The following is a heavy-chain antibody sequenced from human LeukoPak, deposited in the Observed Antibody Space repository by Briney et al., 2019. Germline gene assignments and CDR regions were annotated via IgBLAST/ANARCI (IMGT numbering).Heavy chain of an antibody. Sequence: GGSLRHSCAPSGFSLSTFAMTWVRQAPGKGLEWVSAIHGSGDRTYYADSVKGRFTISRDNSKNRVYLQMNSLRAEDTAGYYFAKDQGNDYGDQLQFRGQGALVTVSS. CDR2: IHGSGDRT. V-gene: IGHV3-23*01. D-gene: IGHD4-17*01. CDR1: GFSLSTFA. J-gene: IGHJ4*02. CDR3: AKDQGNDYGDQLQF.